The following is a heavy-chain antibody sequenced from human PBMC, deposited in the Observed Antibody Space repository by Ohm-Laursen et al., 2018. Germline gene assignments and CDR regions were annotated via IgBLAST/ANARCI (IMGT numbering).Heavy chain of an antibody. CDR3: APHSSSSNY. D-gene: IGHD6-6*01. J-gene: IGHJ4*02. V-gene: IGHV3-23*01. CDR2: ISGSGDII. Sequence: SLRLSCAASGLTFSSYEMNWVRQAPGKGLEWVSAISGSGDIIHYADSVKGRFTISRDNSKNTLYLRMNSLRADDTAVYYCAPHSSSSNYWGQGTLVTVSS. CDR1: GLTFSSYE.